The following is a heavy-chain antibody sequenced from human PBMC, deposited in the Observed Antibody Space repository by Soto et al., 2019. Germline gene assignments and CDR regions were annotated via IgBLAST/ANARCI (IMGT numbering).Heavy chain of an antibody. CDR1: GFTFSNAW. V-gene: IGHV3-15*01. CDR3: TTDRIVVVPDAFDI. CDR2: IKSKTDGGTT. D-gene: IGHD2-2*01. Sequence: PGGSLRLSCAASGFTFSNAWMSWVRQAPGNGLEWVGRIKSKTDGGTTDYAAPVKGRFTISRDDSKNTLYLQMNSLKTEDTAVYYCTTDRIVVVPDAFDIWGQGTMVTVSS. J-gene: IGHJ3*02.